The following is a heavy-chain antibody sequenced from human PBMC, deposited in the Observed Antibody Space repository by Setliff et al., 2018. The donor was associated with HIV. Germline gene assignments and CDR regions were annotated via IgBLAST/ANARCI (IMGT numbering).Heavy chain of an antibody. CDR3: ARDRYDSSGYRNRALDI. CDR2: IYITEDT. Sequence: TSETLSLTCTVSGGSLNTGTYYWSWIRQPAGKGLEWIGHIYITEDTDYNPSLKSRVTISVDTSKNQFSLKLSSLTAADTAVYHCARDRYDSSGYRNRALDIWGQGTMVTVSS. CDR1: GGSLNTGTYY. D-gene: IGHD3-22*01. V-gene: IGHV4-61*09. J-gene: IGHJ3*02.